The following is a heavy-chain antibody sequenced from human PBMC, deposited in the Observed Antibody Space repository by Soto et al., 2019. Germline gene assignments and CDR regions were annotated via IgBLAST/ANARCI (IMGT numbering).Heavy chain of an antibody. CDR1: GGSISSYY. CDR2: IYYSGST. V-gene: IGHV4-59*01. J-gene: IGHJ4*02. Sequence: SETLSLTCTVSGGSISSYYWSWIRQPPGKGLEWIGYIYYSGSTNYNPSLKSRVTISVDTSKNQLSLKLSSVTAADTAVYYCARDRVGATIPGIAAAGTWYFDYWGQGTLVTVSS. D-gene: IGHD6-13*01. CDR3: ARDRVGATIPGIAAAGTWYFDY.